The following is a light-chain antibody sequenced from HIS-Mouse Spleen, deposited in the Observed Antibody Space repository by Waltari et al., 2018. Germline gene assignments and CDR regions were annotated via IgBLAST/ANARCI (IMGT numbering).Light chain of an antibody. Sequence: SYELTQPPSVSVSPGQTAIITCSGDTLGDKYACWYQQKPGQSPVLVIYKDSKRPSGIPERFSGSNSGNTATLTISGTQAMDEADYYCQAWDSSTVVFGGGTKLTVL. CDR2: KDS. V-gene: IGLV3-1*01. CDR1: TLGDKY. CDR3: QAWDSSTVV. J-gene: IGLJ2*01.